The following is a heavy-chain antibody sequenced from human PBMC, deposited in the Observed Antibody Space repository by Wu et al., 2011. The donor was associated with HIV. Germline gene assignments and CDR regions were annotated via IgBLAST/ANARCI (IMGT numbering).Heavy chain of an antibody. J-gene: IGHJ3*02. CDR1: GYTFIGYY. Sequence: QVQLVQSGAEVKKPGASVKVSCRASGYTFIGYYMHWVRQAPGQGLEWMGWINPNSGGTNYAQKLQGRVTMTTDTSTTTVYMDLRSLRSDDTAVYYCARDRGYRPDTFDIWGQGTMVTVSS. CDR2: INPNSGGT. D-gene: IGHD3-22*01. V-gene: IGHV1-2*02. CDR3: ARDRGYRPDTFDI.